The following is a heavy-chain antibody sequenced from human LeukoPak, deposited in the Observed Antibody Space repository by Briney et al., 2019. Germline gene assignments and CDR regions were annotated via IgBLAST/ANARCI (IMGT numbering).Heavy chain of an antibody. CDR1: RYSFDSYA. CDR2: ISGSGGST. J-gene: IGHJ4*02. CDR3: AKGVTPFDY. Sequence: GESLKLSCEGSRYSFDSYAMTWVRQAPGKGLEWVSAISGSGGSTYYADSVKGRFTISRDNSKNTLYLQMNSLRAEDTAVYYRAKGVTPFDYWGQGTLVTVSS. D-gene: IGHD4-23*01. V-gene: IGHV3-23*01.